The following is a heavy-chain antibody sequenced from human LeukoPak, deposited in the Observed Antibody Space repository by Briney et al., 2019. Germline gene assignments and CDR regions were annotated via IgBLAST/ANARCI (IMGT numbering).Heavy chain of an antibody. J-gene: IGHJ4*02. V-gene: IGHV3-23*01. CDR2: ISGSGANT. CDR3: AKERASYNNPYYVDF. D-gene: IGHD3-10*01. Sequence: GGTLRLSCAASGFTFSTYAMSWIRQAQGQGLERVSTISGSGANTCYADSVRGWFTISRDNSENTLYLHMNMLRAEDTAVDYCAKERASYNNPYYVDFGCQGTRVTVSA. CDR1: GFTFSTYA.